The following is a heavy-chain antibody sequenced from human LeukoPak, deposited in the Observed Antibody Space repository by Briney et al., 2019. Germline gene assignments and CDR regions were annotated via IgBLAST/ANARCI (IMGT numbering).Heavy chain of an antibody. D-gene: IGHD2-15*01. J-gene: IGHJ6*04. CDR2: INHSGST. V-gene: IGHV4-34*01. Sequence: SETLSLTCAVNGGAFSGYYWSWIRQPPGKGLEWIGEINHSGSTNYNPSLKSRVTISVDASKNQFSLKLSSVTAADTAVYYCARRGKYCSGGSCYYGMDVWGKGTTVTVSS. CDR1: GGAFSGYY. CDR3: ARRGKYCSGGSCYYGMDV.